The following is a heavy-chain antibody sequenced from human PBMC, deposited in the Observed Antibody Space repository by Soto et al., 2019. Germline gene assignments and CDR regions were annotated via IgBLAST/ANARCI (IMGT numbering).Heavy chain of an antibody. D-gene: IGHD4-17*01. V-gene: IGHV3-21*01. CDR1: GFIFSSYT. J-gene: IGHJ4*02. CDR2: ISSSSSNI. CDR3: AREDYAGASPRFDY. Sequence: EVQLVESGGGLVKPGGSLRLSCAASGFIFSSYTMTWVRQAPGKGLEWGSSISSSSSNIEYADSVKGRFSVSRDNANKSLFLQINSLRAEDTAVYYCAREDYAGASPRFDYWGLGALVTVSS.